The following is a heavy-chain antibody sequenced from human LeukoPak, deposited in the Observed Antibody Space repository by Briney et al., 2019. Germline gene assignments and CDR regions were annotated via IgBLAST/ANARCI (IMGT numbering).Heavy chain of an antibody. CDR1: GFTFSSYG. D-gene: IGHD3-10*01. Sequence: GGSLRLSCAASGFTFSSYGMHWVRQAPGKGLEWVAFIRYDGSNKYYADSVKGRFTISRDNSKNTLYLQMNSLRAEDTAVYYCAKGGLLLWFGELLDWGQGTLVTVSS. CDR2: IRYDGSNK. CDR3: AKGGLLLWFGELLD. J-gene: IGHJ4*02. V-gene: IGHV3-30*02.